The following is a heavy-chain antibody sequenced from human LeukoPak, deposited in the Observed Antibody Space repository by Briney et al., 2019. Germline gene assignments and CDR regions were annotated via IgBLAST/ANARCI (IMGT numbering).Heavy chain of an antibody. D-gene: IGHD5-24*01. CDR3: ARDPGGDGSEGFDP. J-gene: IGHJ5*02. CDR2: IHDDGTTT. V-gene: IGHV3-74*01. CDR1: GFTFSSHW. Sequence: GGSLRLSCAASGFTFSSHWMHWVRQAPGKGLVWVSRIHDDGTTTNYADSVKGRFTISRDNSKNTLYLQMNSLRAEDTAVYYCARDPGGDGSEGFDPWGQGTLVTVSS.